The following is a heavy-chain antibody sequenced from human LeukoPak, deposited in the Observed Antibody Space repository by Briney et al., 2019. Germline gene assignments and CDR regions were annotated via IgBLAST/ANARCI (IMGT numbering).Heavy chain of an antibody. CDR2: ISTSTGDT. CDR1: GYSFILYG. V-gene: IGHV1-18*01. Sequence: ASVKVSCKTSGYSFILYGISWVRQAPGQGPEWMGWISTSTGDTKYTQKFQGRVTLTTDTSTSTAYMELRSLRSDDTAVYYCARDQWLVLNAFDIWGQGTMVTVSS. CDR3: ARDQWLVLNAFDI. J-gene: IGHJ3*02. D-gene: IGHD6-19*01.